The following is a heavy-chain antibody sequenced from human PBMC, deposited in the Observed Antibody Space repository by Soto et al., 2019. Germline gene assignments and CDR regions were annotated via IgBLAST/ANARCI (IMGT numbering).Heavy chain of an antibody. CDR2: IYYSGST. Sequence: SETLSLTCTVSGGSISSSSYYWGWIRQPPGKGLEWIGSIYYSGSTYYNPSLKSRVTISVDTSKNQFSLKLSSVTAADTAVYYCARQCGLTPRGSGSYPAACPDYWGQGTLVTVSS. V-gene: IGHV4-39*01. D-gene: IGHD3-10*01. J-gene: IGHJ4*02. CDR1: GGSISSSSYY. CDR3: ARQCGLTPRGSGSYPAACPDY.